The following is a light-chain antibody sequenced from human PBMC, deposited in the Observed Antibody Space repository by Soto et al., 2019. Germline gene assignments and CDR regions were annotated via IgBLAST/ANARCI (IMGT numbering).Light chain of an antibody. CDR3: SSFTTSTTLV. Sequence: QSALTQPASVSGSPGQSITISCTGTSNDVGDYNYFSWYQQHPGKAPKLVIYEVSNQPSGVSNRFSGSKSDNTASLTISGLHPEDEAYYYCSSFTTSTTLVFGGGTKLTVL. J-gene: IGLJ2*01. V-gene: IGLV2-14*01. CDR1: SNDVGDYNY. CDR2: EVS.